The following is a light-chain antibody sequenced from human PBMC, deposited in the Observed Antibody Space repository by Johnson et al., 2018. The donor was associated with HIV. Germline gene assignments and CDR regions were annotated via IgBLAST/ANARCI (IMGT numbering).Light chain of an antibody. CDR3: GTWDSSLSAYV. J-gene: IGLJ1*01. CDR2: ENT. V-gene: IGLV1-51*02. Sequence: QSVLTQPPSVSAAPGQKVTISCSGSSSNIGNNYVSWYQQVPGTAPKLLIYENTKRPSGIPDRFSGSKSGTSATLGITGLQTGDEADYYCGTWDSSLSAYVFGTGTKVTVL. CDR1: SSNIGNNY.